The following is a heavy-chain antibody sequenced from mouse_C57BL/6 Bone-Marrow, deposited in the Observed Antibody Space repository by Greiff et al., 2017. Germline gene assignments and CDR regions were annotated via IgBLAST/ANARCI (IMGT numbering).Heavy chain of an antibody. CDR1: GYAFSSSW. D-gene: IGHD4-1*01. CDR3: ARGGTVFDY. V-gene: IGHV1-82*01. Sequence: VQLQQSGPELVKPGASVKISCKASGYAFSSSWMNWVKQRPGQGLEWIGRIYPGDGDTKYNGKFKGKATLTADTSSSTAYMQLSSLASAVSAVYACARGGTVFDYWGQGTTLTVSS. CDR2: IYPGDGDT. J-gene: IGHJ2*01.